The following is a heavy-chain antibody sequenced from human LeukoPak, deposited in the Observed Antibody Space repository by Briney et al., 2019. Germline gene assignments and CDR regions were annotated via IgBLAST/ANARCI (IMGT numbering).Heavy chain of an antibody. J-gene: IGHJ4*02. CDR2: ISDSGGST. D-gene: IGHD1-1*01. V-gene: IGHV3-23*01. CDR3: ATRDNKHLHYFDH. CDR1: GFTFSTYG. Sequence: GGSLRLSCAASGFTFSTYGMSWVRQAPGKGLEWVSVISDSGGSTNYADSVKGRFTISRDNSKNTLYLQMNSLRAEDTAVYHCATRDNKHLHYFDHWGQGTLVTVSS.